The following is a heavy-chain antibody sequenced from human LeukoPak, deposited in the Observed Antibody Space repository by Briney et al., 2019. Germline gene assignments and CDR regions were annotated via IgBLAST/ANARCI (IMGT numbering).Heavy chain of an antibody. D-gene: IGHD2-2*01. CDR2: INPNSGGT. Sequence: ASVKVSCKASGYTFTGYYMHWVRQAPGQGLEWMGWINPNSGGTNYAQKFQGRVTMTRDTSISTAYMELSRLRSDDTAVYYCARDRTVVPAASLVSEMYYYYYYMDVWGKGTTVTVSS. J-gene: IGHJ6*03. CDR1: GYTFTGYY. CDR3: ARDRTVVPAASLVSEMYYYYYYMDV. V-gene: IGHV1-2*02.